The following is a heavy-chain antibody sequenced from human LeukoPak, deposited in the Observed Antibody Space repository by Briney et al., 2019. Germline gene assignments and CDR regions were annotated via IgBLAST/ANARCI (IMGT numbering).Heavy chain of an antibody. D-gene: IGHD3-22*01. CDR1: GFTFSSYW. Sequence: GGSLRLSCAASGFTFSSYWMNWARQAPGKGLEWVASINHMNYYVDSVKGRFTISRDNAKNSLYLQMSNLRAEDTAVYYCARVYYYDSSGWADYWGQGTLVTVSS. CDR2: INHMN. J-gene: IGHJ4*02. CDR3: ARVYYYDSSGWADY. V-gene: IGHV3-7*03.